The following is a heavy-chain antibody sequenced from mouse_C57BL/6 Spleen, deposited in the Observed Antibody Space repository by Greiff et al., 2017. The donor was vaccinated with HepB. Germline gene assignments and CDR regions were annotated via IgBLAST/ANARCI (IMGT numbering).Heavy chain of an antibody. V-gene: IGHV2-5*01. D-gene: IGHD2-1*01. Sequence: VHLVESGPGLVQPSQRLSITCTVSGFSLTSYGVHWVRQSPGKGLEWLGVICRGGSTDYNAAFLSRLSITKDNSKSQVFFKMNSLQADDTAIYYCAKIYYAYAMDYWGQGTSVTVSS. CDR1: GFSLTSYG. CDR2: ICRGGST. J-gene: IGHJ4*01. CDR3: AKIYYAYAMDY.